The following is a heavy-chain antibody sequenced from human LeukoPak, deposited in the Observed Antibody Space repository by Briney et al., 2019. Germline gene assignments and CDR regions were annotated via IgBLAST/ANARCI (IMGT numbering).Heavy chain of an antibody. CDR3: AKDRRGSTSMADY. Sequence: QTGGSLRLSCAASGFTFSSYGMHWVRQAPGKGLEWVAFIRYDGSNKYYADSVKGRFTISRDSSKNTLYLQMNSLRAEDTAVYYCAKDRRGSTSMADYWGQGTLVTVSS. V-gene: IGHV3-30*02. CDR2: IRYDGSNK. CDR1: GFTFSSYG. J-gene: IGHJ4*02. D-gene: IGHD2-2*01.